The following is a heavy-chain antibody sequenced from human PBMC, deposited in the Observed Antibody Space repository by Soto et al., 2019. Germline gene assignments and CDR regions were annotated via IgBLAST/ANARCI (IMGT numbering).Heavy chain of an antibody. V-gene: IGHV4-59*08. D-gene: IGHD1-26*01. J-gene: IGHJ4*02. CDR1: GGSISSYY. CDR2: IYYSGST. CDR3: AWVGGRWIYYFDY. Sequence: SETLSLTCTVSGGSISSYYWSWIRQPPGKGLEWIGYIYYSGSTNYNPSLKSRVTISVDTSKNQFSLKLSSVTAADTAVYYCAWVGGRWIYYFDYSGQGTLLTVSS.